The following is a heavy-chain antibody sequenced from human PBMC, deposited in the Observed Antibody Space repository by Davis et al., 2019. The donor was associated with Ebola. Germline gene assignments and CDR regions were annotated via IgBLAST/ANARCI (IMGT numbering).Heavy chain of an antibody. CDR2: INSDGSST. V-gene: IGHV3-74*01. CDR3: ARERRMAGTPFDP. D-gene: IGHD5-24*01. J-gene: IGHJ5*02. CDR1: GFTFSSYW. Sequence: HTGGSLRLSCAASGFTFSSYWMHWVRQAPGKGLVWVSRINSDGSSTSYADSVKGRFTISRDNAKNTLYLHMNSLRAEDTAVYYCARERRMAGTPFDPWGQGTLVTVSS.